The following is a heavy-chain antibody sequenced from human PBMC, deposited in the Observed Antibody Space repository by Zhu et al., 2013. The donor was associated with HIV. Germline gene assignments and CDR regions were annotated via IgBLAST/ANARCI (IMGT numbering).Heavy chain of an antibody. CDR1: GFTFSSYS. V-gene: IGHV3-48*04. D-gene: IGHD6-19*01. CDR2: ISSSSSTI. Sequence: EVQLVESGGGLVQPGGSLRLSCAASGFTFSSYSMNWVRQAPGKGLEWVSYISSSSSTIYYADSVKGRFTISRDNAKNSLYLQMNSLRAEDTAVYYCAIAGGLGPFDYWGQGTLVTVSS. CDR3: AIAGGLGPFDY. J-gene: IGHJ4*02.